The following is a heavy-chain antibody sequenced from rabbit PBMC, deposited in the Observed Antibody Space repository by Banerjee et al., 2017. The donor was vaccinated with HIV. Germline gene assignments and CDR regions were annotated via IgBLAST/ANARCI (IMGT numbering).Heavy chain of an antibody. D-gene: IGHD3-1*01. J-gene: IGHJ2*01. Sequence: QSLEESGGDLVQPGASLTLTCKASGLDFSSGYWICWVRQAPGKGLEWIACIGGGSGGSAHYASWAKGRFTISKTSSTTVTLQMTSLTAADTATYFCSKFSAGYGAAFDPRGQGTLVTVS. CDR1: GLDFSSGYW. CDR2: IGGGSGGSA. V-gene: IGHV1S40*01. CDR3: SKFSAGYGAAFDP.